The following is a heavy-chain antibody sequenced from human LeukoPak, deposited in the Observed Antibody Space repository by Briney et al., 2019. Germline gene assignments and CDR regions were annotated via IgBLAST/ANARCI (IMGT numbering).Heavy chain of an antibody. CDR2: ISAYNGNT. D-gene: IGHD3-10*01. V-gene: IGHV1-18*01. J-gene: IGHJ4*02. CDR3: ARDFYYYGSGSYLFDY. CDR1: GYTFTSYG. Sequence: GASVKVSCKASGYTFTSYGISWVRQAPGQGLEWMGWISAYNGNTNYAQKLQGRVTMTTDTSTSIAYMELRSLRSDDTAVYYCARDFYYYGSGSYLFDYWGQGTLVTVSS.